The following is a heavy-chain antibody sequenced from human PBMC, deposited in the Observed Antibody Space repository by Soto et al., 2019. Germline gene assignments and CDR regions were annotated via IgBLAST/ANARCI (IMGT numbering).Heavy chain of an antibody. CDR2: INHSGST. D-gene: IGHD2-15*01. V-gene: IGHV4-34*01. J-gene: IGHJ3*02. CDR1: GGSFSGYY. CDR3: ARGRPLLKFAFDI. Sequence: SETLSLTCAVYGGSFSGYYWSWIRQPPGKGLEWIGEINHSGSTNYNPSLKSRVTISIDTSKNQLSLRLSSVTAADTAVYYCARGRPLLKFAFDIWGQGTMVTVSS.